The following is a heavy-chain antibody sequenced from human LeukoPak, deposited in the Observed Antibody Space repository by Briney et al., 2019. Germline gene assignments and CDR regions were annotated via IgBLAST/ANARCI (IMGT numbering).Heavy chain of an antibody. CDR1: GFTFSSYD. CDR2: IGTAGDP. CDR3: ARSLETAAGTGLDY. J-gene: IGHJ4*02. D-gene: IGHD6-13*01. Sequence: PGGSLRLSCAASGFTFSSYDMHWVRQATGKGLEWVSAIGTAGDPYYPGSVKGRFTISRENAKNSLYLQMNSLRAGDTAVYYCARSLETAAGTGLDYWGQGTLVTVSS. V-gene: IGHV3-13*05.